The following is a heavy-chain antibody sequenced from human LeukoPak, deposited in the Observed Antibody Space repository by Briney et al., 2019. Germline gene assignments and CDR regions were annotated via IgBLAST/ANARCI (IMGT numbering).Heavy chain of an antibody. Sequence: GGSLRLSCAASGFTFSSYAMHWVRQAPGKGLEWVAVISYDGSNKYYADSVKGRFTISRDNSKNTLYLQMNSLRAEDTAVYYCARDLLRYSYGHPGDYWGQGTLVTVSS. CDR1: GFTFSSYA. CDR3: ARDLLRYSYGHPGDY. D-gene: IGHD5-18*01. CDR2: ISYDGSNK. V-gene: IGHV3-30-3*01. J-gene: IGHJ4*02.